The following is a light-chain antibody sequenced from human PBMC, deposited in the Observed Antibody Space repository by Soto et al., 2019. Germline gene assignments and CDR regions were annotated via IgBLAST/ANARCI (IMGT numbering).Light chain of an antibody. V-gene: IGKV3-20*01. Sequence: EIVLTQSPGTLSLSPGERATLSCRASQSVSGTHLAWYQQKPGQAPRLLIYGASSRASGIPDSFSGSGSGTDFTLTVSRLEPEDFAVYYCQQYGSSPPYTFGQGTKVDIK. CDR2: GAS. J-gene: IGKJ2*01. CDR1: QSVSGTH. CDR3: QQYGSSPPYT.